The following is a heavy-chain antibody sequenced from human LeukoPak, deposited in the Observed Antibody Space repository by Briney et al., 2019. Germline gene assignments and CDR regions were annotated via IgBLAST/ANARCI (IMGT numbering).Heavy chain of an antibody. CDR3: AKLAGIRLGEYRSDY. J-gene: IGHJ4*02. CDR2: ISGGGYGT. CDR1: GFTFSTYA. D-gene: IGHD3-16*01. V-gene: IGHV3-23*01. Sequence: GGSLRLSCEASGFTFSTYAMTWVRQAPGKGLEWVSTISGGGYGTYYADSVKGRFTISRDNSKNTLYVQMNSLRAEDTAIYYCAKLAGIRLGEYRSDYWGQGTLVTVSS.